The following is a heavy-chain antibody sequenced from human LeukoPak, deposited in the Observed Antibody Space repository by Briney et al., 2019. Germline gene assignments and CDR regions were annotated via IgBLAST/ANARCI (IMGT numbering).Heavy chain of an antibody. Sequence: PGGSLRLSCTASGFTLSSYEMTWIRQAPGKGLEWVSSIDYSGDTTYYADSVKGRFTISRDNSKNTLYLQMNSLRAEDTAVYYCAKEAMVRGVIGPYDYWGQGTLVTVSS. D-gene: IGHD3-10*01. CDR3: AKEAMVRGVIGPYDY. V-gene: IGHV3-23*01. J-gene: IGHJ4*02. CDR2: IDYSGDTT. CDR1: GFTLSSYE.